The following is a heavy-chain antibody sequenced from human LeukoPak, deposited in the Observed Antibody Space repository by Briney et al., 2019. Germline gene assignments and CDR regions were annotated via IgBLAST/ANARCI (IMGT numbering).Heavy chain of an antibody. D-gene: IGHD3-10*01. CDR3: AKDRSGSYPHVPYLDY. Sequence: PGGSLRLSCAASGFTFSSYSMNWVRQAPGKGLEWVSSISSSSSYIYYADSVKGRFTISRDNAKNSLYLQMNSLRAEDTAVYYCAKDRSGSYPHVPYLDYWGQGTLVTVSS. V-gene: IGHV3-21*04. J-gene: IGHJ4*02. CDR2: ISSSSSYI. CDR1: GFTFSSYS.